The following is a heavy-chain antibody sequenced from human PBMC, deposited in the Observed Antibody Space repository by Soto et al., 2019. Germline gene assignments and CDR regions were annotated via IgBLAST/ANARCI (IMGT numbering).Heavy chain of an antibody. CDR1: GYTFTSYY. CDR2: INPSGGST. V-gene: IGHV1-46*01. D-gene: IGHD2-2*01. CDR3: ARTRGVVPAAIYGMDV. J-gene: IGHJ6*02. Sequence: ASVKVSCKASGYTFTSYYMHWVRQAPGQGLEWMGIINPSGGSTNYAQKFQGRVTITADKSTSTAYMELSSLRSEDTAVYYCARTRGVVPAAIYGMDVWGQGTTVTVSS.